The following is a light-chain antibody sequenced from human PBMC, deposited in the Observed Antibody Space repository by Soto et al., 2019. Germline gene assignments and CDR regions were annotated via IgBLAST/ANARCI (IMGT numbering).Light chain of an antibody. J-gene: IGKJ3*01. CDR3: QQYDCAPLT. CDR1: QTLSINS. V-gene: IGKV3-20*01. Sequence: EIVLTQSPDTLSLSPGERATLFCRASQTLSINSLAWYQQKPGEAPRLLIYAASTRDTGIPDRFNGSGSGTDFALTINRLEPEDVAVYYCQQYDCAPLTFGPGTKVHVK. CDR2: AAS.